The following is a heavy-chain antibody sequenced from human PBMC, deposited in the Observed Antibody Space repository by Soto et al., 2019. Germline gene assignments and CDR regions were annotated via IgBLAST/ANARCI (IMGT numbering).Heavy chain of an antibody. CDR3: AKTPSGWYDS. CDR1: GGSIRGSDDY. D-gene: IGHD1-26*01. V-gene: IGHV4-39*01. J-gene: IGHJ5*01. Sequence: SETLSLTCTVSGGSIRGSDDYWAWIRQSPGKGLEYIGSVFYTGSAYYNPSLKSRVTIVADTSTNRFFLNLKSVTATDTAGYYCAKTPSGWYDSWGQGTLVTVSS. CDR2: VFYTGSA.